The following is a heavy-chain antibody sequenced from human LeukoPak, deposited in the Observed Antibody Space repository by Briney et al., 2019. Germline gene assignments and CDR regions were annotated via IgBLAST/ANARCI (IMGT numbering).Heavy chain of an antibody. CDR3: ARHHIVVVNWFDP. CDR2: IYYSGST. J-gene: IGHJ5*02. Sequence: SETLSLTCSVSRGSISSSSYYWGWIRQPPGKGLEWIGSIYYSGSTYYNPSLKSRVTISVDTSKNQFSLKLSSVTAADTAVYYCARHHIVVVNWFDPWGQGTLVTVSS. D-gene: IGHD2-21*01. V-gene: IGHV4-39*01. CDR1: RGSISSSSYY.